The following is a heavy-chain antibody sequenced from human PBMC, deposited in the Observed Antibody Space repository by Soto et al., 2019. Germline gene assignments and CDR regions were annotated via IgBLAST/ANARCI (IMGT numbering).Heavy chain of an antibody. Sequence: GGSLRLSCAASGCTFSDHYMDWVRQAPGKGLEWVGRTRNKANSYTTEYAASVKGRFTISRDDSKNSLYLQMNSLKTEDTAVYYCARAEYSSSSPLDYWGQGTLVTVSS. D-gene: IGHD6-6*01. J-gene: IGHJ4*02. CDR1: GCTFSDHY. V-gene: IGHV3-72*01. CDR2: TRNKANSYTT. CDR3: ARAEYSSSSPLDY.